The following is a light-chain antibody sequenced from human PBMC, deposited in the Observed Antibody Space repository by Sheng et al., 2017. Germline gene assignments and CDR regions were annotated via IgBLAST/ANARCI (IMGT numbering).Light chain of an antibody. CDR3: QQYNTYFPT. CDR1: QSIGNW. CDR2: KAS. J-gene: IGKJ3*01. Sequence: DIQMTQSPSTLSASVGDRVTITCRASQSIGNWLAWYQQKPGKAPNLLIYKASSLESGVPSRFSGSGFGTEFTLTISSLQPDDFAIYFCQQYNTYFPTFGPGTKVDIK. V-gene: IGKV1-5*03.